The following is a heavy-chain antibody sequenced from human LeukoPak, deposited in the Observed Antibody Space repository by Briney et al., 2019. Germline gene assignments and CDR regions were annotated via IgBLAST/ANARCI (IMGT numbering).Heavy chain of an antibody. V-gene: IGHV3-23*01. Sequence: PGGSLRLSCAASGFSFRSFTMHWVRQAPGKGLEWVSGISDSDADTHYADSVKGRFTISRDNSKNTVYLQMSSLRVEDTALYYCAKDNYYFSYYYGMDVWAKGPRSPSP. J-gene: IGHJ6*02. CDR3: AKDNYYFSYYYGMDV. CDR2: ISDSDADT. CDR1: GFSFRSFT. D-gene: IGHD2/OR15-2a*01.